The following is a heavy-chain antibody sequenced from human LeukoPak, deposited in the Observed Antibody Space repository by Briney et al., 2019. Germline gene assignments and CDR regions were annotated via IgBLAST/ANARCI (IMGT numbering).Heavy chain of an antibody. CDR3: ARDRGTIFGVVIPTTTYNWFDP. V-gene: IGHV4-4*07. D-gene: IGHD3-3*01. J-gene: IGHJ5*02. CDR2: IYTSGGT. CDR1: GGSISSYY. Sequence: SETLSLTCTVSGGSISSYYWSWVRQPAGKGLEWIGRIYTSGGTNYNPSLKSRVTMSVDTSKNQFSLKLSSVTAADTAVYYCARDRGTIFGVVIPTTTYNWFDPWGQGTLVTVSS.